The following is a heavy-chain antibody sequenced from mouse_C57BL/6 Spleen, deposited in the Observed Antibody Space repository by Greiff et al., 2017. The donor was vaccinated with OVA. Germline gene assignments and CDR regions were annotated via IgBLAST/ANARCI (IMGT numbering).Heavy chain of an antibody. CDR2: INPGSGGT. J-gene: IGHJ3*01. CDR3: ARVSSNRGSWFAY. Sequence: QVQLQQSGAELVRPGTSVKVSCKASGYAFTNYLIEWVKQRPGQGLEWIGVINPGSGGTNYNEKFKGKVTLTADKSSSTAYMQLSSLTSEDSAVYFCARVSSNRGSWFAYWGQGTLVTVSA. CDR1: GYAFTNYL. V-gene: IGHV1-54*01. D-gene: IGHD2-5*01.